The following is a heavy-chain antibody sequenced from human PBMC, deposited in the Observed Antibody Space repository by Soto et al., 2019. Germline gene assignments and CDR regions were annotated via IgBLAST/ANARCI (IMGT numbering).Heavy chain of an antibody. CDR1: GFTFSSYS. Sequence: GGSLRLSCAASGFTFSSYSMNWVRQAPGKGLEWVSYISSSSSTIYYADSVKGRFTISRDNAKNSLYLQMNSLRAEDTAVYYCARDRGITMVRGVSLWFDPWGQGTLVTVSS. V-gene: IGHV3-48*04. J-gene: IGHJ5*02. CDR2: ISSSSSTI. D-gene: IGHD3-10*01. CDR3: ARDRGITMVRGVSLWFDP.